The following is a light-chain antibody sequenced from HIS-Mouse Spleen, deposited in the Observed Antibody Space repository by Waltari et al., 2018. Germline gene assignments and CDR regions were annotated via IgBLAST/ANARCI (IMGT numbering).Light chain of an antibody. CDR2: EGS. V-gene: IGLV2-23*01. CDR1: SSDVGRYNL. Sequence: QSALTQPASVSGSPGQSIPISCTGTSSDVGRYNLVSWYQQHPGNAPKLMLYEGSKRPSGVSNRFSGSKSGNTASLTISGLQAEDEADYYCCSYAASSTWVFGGGTKLTVL. CDR3: CSYAASSTWV. J-gene: IGLJ3*02.